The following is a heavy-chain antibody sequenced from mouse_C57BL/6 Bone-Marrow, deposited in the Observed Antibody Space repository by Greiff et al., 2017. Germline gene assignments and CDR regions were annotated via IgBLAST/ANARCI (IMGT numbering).Heavy chain of an antibody. J-gene: IGHJ1*03. CDR3: ARGGSYYGSSHWYFDV. CDR2: INPNNGGT. D-gene: IGHD1-1*01. Sequence: VQLQQSGPELVKPGASVKISCKASGYTFTDYYMNWVKQSHGKSLEWIGDINPNNGGTSYNQKFKGKATLTVDKSSSTAYMELRSLTSEDSAVYYCARGGSYYGSSHWYFDVWGTGTTVTVSS. V-gene: IGHV1-26*01. CDR1: GYTFTDYY.